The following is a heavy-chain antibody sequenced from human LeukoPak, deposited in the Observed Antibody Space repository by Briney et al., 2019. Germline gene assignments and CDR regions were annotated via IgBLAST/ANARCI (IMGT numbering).Heavy chain of an antibody. J-gene: IGHJ4*02. CDR2: INPNSGGT. CDR1: GYTFTAYY. D-gene: IGHD3-22*01. V-gene: IGHV1-2*02. CDR3: ARGHGSSGYYSGY. Sequence: ASVKVSCKASGYTFTAYYLHWGRQTPGQGPEWMGWINPNSGGTNYAQKFQGRVTMTRDTSITTAYMELSRLRSDETAVYYCARGHGSSGYYSGYWGQGTLVTVSS.